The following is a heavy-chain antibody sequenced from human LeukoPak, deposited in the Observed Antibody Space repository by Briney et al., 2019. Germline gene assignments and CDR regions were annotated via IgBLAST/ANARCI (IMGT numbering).Heavy chain of an antibody. V-gene: IGHV1-69*05. CDR2: IIPIFGTA. J-gene: IGHJ4*02. D-gene: IGHD5-18*01. Sequence: SVKVSCKASGGTFSSYAISWVRQAPGQGLEWMGRIIPIFGTANYAQKFQGRVTITTDEATSTAYMELSSLRSEDTAVYYCARAVSVGDTAIVLWGQGTLVTVSS. CDR1: GGTFSSYA. CDR3: ARAVSVGDTAIVL.